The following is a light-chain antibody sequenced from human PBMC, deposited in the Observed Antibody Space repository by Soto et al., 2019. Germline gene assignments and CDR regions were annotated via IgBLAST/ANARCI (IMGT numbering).Light chain of an antibody. V-gene: IGLV2-14*03. J-gene: IGLJ1*01. CDR3: SSFTSIFTYV. Sequence: QSALTQPASVSGSPGQSIAISCTGTSSDFDGFTKVSWYQHHPDKAPKLMMYDVTNRPSGVSDRFSGSKSGNTASLTISGLQADDEADYYSSSFTSIFTYVFGSGTIVTVL. CDR2: DVT. CDR1: SSDFDGFTK.